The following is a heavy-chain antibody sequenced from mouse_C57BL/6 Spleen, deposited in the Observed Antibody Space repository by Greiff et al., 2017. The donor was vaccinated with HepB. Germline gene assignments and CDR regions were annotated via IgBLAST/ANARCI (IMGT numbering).Heavy chain of an antibody. D-gene: IGHD2-5*01. J-gene: IGHJ3*01. Sequence: QVQLKESGAELVRPGSSVKLSCKASGYTFTSYWMHWVKQRPIQGLEWIGNIDPSDSETHYNQKFKDKATLTVDKSSSTAYMQLSSLTSEDSAVYYCARSYSKGFAYWGQGTLVTVSA. CDR1: GYTFTSYW. V-gene: IGHV1-52*01. CDR3: ARSYSKGFAY. CDR2: IDPSDSET.